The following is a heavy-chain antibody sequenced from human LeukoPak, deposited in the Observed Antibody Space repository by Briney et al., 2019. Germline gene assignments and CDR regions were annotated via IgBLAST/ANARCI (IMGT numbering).Heavy chain of an antibody. J-gene: IGHJ4*02. V-gene: IGHV3-30*18. CDR2: ISYDGTNK. CDR3: ANYGDYQYFDY. D-gene: IGHD4-17*01. CDR1: GFTFINYG. Sequence: GGSLRLSCAASGFTFINYGMHWVRQAPGKGLAWVAVISYDGTNKYYADSVKGRFTISRDNSKNTLYLQMNSLKTDDTAVYYCANYGDYQYFDYWGQGTPVTVSS.